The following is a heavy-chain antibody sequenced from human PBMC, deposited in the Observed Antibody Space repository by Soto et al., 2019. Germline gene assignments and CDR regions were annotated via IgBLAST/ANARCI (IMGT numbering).Heavy chain of an antibody. CDR3: ARAADYYDNGGDYYVRAFDM. J-gene: IGHJ3*02. Sequence: EASVKVSCKASGYTFTSNHVHWVRQAPGQGLEWMGTINPSGSSTSYAQKFQGRLTMTRDTSTGTVYVELSSLRSEDTAVYYCARAADYYDNGGDYYVRAFDMWGQGTMVPSHQ. V-gene: IGHV1-46*01. D-gene: IGHD3-22*01. CDR1: GYTFTSNH. CDR2: INPSGSST.